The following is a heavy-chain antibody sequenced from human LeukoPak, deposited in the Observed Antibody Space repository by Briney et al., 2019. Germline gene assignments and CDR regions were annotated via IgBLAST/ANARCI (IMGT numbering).Heavy chain of an antibody. CDR1: GGTFSGYT. Sequence: ASVKVSCKASGGTFSGYTISWVRQAPGQGLEWMGRIIPILGIANYAQKFQGRVTITADKSTSTAYMELSSLRSEDTAVYYCARGLRPYDGGYSYGFDAFDIWGQGTMVTVSS. CDR3: ARGLRPYDGGYSYGFDAFDI. J-gene: IGHJ3*02. D-gene: IGHD5-18*01. CDR2: IIPILGIA. V-gene: IGHV1-69*02.